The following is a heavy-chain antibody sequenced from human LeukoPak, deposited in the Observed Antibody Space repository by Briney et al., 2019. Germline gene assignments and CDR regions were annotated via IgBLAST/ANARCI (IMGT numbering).Heavy chain of an antibody. V-gene: IGHV3-9*01. D-gene: IGHD6-19*01. CDR1: GFTFDDYA. CDR2: ISWNSGSI. Sequence: GGSLRLSCAASGFTFDDYAMHWVRQVPGKGLEWVSGISWNSGSIEYADSVKGRFTISRDNAKKSLFLQMNSLRAEDTALYYCARAYKDRSLAGKKEFFQHWGQGTLVTVSS. CDR3: ARAYKDRSLAGKKEFFQH. J-gene: IGHJ1*01.